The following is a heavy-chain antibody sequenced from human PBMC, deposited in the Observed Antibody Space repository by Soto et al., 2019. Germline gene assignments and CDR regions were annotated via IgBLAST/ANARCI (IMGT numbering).Heavy chain of an antibody. CDR3: ARLFYDSSGFDS. V-gene: IGHV4-39*01. J-gene: IGHJ4*02. CDR1: GDSISSSYY. D-gene: IGHD3-22*01. Sequence: PSETLSLTCTVSGDSISSSYYWGLIRQPPGKGLEGIANIYYSGTTYYNPSLKSRVTISVDTSKNQFSLTLNSVTAADTSVYYCARLFYDSSGFDSWGQGTLVTVSS. CDR2: IYYSGTT.